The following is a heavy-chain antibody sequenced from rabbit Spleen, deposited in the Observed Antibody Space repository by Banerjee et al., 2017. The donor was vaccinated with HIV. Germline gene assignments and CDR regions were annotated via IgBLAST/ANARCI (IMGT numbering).Heavy chain of an antibody. Sequence: QSLEESGGDLVKPGASLTLTCTASGFSFSFSNYLCWVRQPPGKGPEWIACIAAGVSGTTYYGPWAKGRFTISNPSSTTVTRQMTSRKAADTATYFGARNSGTSFSTYGRDPWARGPWSPS. V-gene: IGHV1S40*01. CDR2: IAAGVSGTT. CDR3: ARNSGTSFSTYGRDP. D-gene: IGHD8-1*01. CDR1: GFSFSFSNY. J-gene: IGHJ6*02.